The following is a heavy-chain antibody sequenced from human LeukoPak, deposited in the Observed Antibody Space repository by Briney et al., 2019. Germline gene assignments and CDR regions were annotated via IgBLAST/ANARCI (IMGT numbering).Heavy chain of an antibody. CDR2: IYSGGST. J-gene: IGHJ2*01. Sequence: GGSLRLSCAASGFIFSNYGIHWVRQAPGKGLEWVSVIYSGGSTYYADSVKGRFTISRDNSKNTLYLQMNSLRAEDTAVYYCAKTTAGGHWYFDLWGRGTLVTVSS. CDR3: AKTTAGGHWYFDL. CDR1: GFIFSNYG. D-gene: IGHD1-7*01. V-gene: IGHV3-53*01.